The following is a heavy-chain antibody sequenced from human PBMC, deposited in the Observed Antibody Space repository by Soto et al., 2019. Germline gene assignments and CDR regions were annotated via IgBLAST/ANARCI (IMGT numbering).Heavy chain of an antibody. V-gene: IGHV3-23*01. Sequence: PGGSLRLSCAASGFTFSSYAMSWVRQAPGKGLEWVSAISGSGGSTYYADTVKGRFTISRDNSKNTLYLQMNSLRAEDTAVYYCAKDRSTYYLVPPFDPWGQGTLVTVSS. CDR2: ISGSGGST. J-gene: IGHJ5*02. CDR1: GFTFSSYA. CDR3: AKDRSTYYLVPPFDP. D-gene: IGHD3-10*01.